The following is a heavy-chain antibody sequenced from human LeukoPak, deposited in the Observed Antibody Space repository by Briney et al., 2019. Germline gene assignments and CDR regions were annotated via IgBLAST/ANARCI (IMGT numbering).Heavy chain of an antibody. Sequence: GGSRRLSCAASGFTFSSYWMHWVRQAPGKGLVWVSRINTDGSSTSYADSVKGRFTISRDNAKNTLYLQMNSLRAEDTAVYYCARDDFWSGQDMDVWGKGTTVTVSS. CDR3: ARDDFWSGQDMDV. J-gene: IGHJ6*04. D-gene: IGHD3-3*01. CDR2: INTDGSST. CDR1: GFTFSSYW. V-gene: IGHV3-74*01.